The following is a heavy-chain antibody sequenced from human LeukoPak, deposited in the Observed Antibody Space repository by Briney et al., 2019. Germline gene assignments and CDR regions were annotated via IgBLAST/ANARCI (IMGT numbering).Heavy chain of an antibody. CDR3: AKSGVVPATMGY. D-gene: IGHD2-2*01. Sequence: GGSLRLSCAASGFTFSSYGMHWVRQAPGKGLEWVAFIRYDGSNKYYADSVKGRFTISRDNSKNTLYLQMNSLRIEDTALYYCAKSGVVPATMGYWGQGTLVTVSS. CDR2: IRYDGSNK. V-gene: IGHV3-30*02. CDR1: GFTFSSYG. J-gene: IGHJ4*02.